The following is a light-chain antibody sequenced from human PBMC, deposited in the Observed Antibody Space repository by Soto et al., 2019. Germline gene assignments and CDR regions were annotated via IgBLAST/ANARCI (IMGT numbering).Light chain of an antibody. CDR2: DAS. CDR1: QSVSSSS. Sequence: IEMTQSPATLSVSPGERATLSCRASQSVSSSSLAWYQQKRGQAPRLLIHDASSRATGIPDRFSGSGSGTDFTLTISRLEPEDFAVYYCQQYGGSPRTFGQGTKVDIK. CDR3: QQYGGSPRT. V-gene: IGKV3-20*01. J-gene: IGKJ1*01.